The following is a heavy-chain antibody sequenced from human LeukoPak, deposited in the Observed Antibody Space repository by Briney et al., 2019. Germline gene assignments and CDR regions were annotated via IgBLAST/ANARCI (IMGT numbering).Heavy chain of an antibody. Sequence: SETLSLTYAVYGGSFSGYYWSWIRQPPGKGLEWIGEINHSGSTNYNPSLKSRVTISVDTSKNQFSLKLSSVTAADTAVYYCARVNDGDRYYYYYYMDVWGKGTTVTVSS. V-gene: IGHV4-34*01. CDR2: INHSGST. CDR1: GGSFSGYY. CDR3: ARVNDGDRYYYYYYMDV. J-gene: IGHJ6*03. D-gene: IGHD4-17*01.